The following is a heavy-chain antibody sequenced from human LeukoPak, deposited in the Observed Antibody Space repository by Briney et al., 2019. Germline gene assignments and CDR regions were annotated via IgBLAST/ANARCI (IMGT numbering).Heavy chain of an antibody. CDR1: GFTFSSYS. CDR2: ISSSSSYI. V-gene: IGHV3-21*01. Sequence: GGSLRLSCAASGFTFSSYSMNWVRQAPGKRLEWVSSISSSSSYIYYADSVKGRFTISRDNAKNSLYLQMNSLRAEDTAVYYCARDFSYYYDSSGCYFDYWGQGTLVTVSS. J-gene: IGHJ4*02. D-gene: IGHD3-22*01. CDR3: ARDFSYYYDSSGCYFDY.